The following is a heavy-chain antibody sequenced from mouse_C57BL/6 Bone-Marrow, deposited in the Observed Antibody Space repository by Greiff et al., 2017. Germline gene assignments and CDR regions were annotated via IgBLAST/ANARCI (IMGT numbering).Heavy chain of an antibody. J-gene: IGHJ4*01. CDR2: IYPGSGST. CDR3: EREEGLLAAMDY. V-gene: IGHV1-55*01. CDR1: GYTFTSYW. D-gene: IGHD2-3*01. Sequence: VQLQQPGAELVKPGASVKMSCKASGYTFTSYWITWVKQRPGQGLEWIGDIYPGSGSTNYNEKFKSKATLTVDTSSSTAYMQLSSLTSEDTAVYYCEREEGLLAAMDYWGQGTSVTVSA.